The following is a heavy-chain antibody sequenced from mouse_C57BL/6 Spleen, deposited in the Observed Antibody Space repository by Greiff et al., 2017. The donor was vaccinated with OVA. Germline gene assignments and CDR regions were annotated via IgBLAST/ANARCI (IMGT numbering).Heavy chain of an antibody. J-gene: IGHJ3*01. V-gene: IGHV1-15*01. CDR2: IDPETGGT. D-gene: IGHD4-1*01. Sequence: QVQLQQSGAELVRPGASVTLSCKASGYTFTDYEMHWVKQTPVHGLEWIGAIDPETGGTAYNQKFKGKAILAADKSSSTAYMELRSLTSEDSAVYYCTREGKLGRGFAYWGQGTLVTVSA. CDR3: TREGKLGRGFAY. CDR1: GYTFTDYE.